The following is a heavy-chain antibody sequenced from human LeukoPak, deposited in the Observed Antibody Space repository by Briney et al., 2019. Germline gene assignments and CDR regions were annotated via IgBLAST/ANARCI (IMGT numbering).Heavy chain of an antibody. CDR2: INHSGST. CDR3: ARGSGGYNSWWGS. Sequence: SETLSLTCAVYGRSFSGYYWSWIRQPPGKGLEWIGEINHSGSTNYNPSLKSRVTISVDTSKNQFSLKLSSVTAADTAVYYCARGSGGYNSWWGSWGQGTLVTVSS. D-gene: IGHD5-24*01. J-gene: IGHJ4*02. CDR1: GRSFSGYY. V-gene: IGHV4-34*01.